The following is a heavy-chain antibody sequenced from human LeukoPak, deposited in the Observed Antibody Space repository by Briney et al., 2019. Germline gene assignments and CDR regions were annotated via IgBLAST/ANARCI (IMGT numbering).Heavy chain of an antibody. CDR3: ATARNFRFEY. J-gene: IGHJ4*02. D-gene: IGHD1-7*01. Sequence: GGSLRLSCAASGFSFSSYGIHWVRQAPGMGLEWVAVIWYDGSHKYYADSVKGRFTISRDNSKNTVYLQMNSLRAEETAVYFCATARNFRFEYWGQGSLVIVSA. CDR2: IWYDGSHK. CDR1: GFSFSSYG. V-gene: IGHV3-33*01.